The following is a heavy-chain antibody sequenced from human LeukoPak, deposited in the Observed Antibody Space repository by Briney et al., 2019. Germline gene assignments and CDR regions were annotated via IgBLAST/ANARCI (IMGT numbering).Heavy chain of an antibody. Sequence: PGGSLRLSCAASGFTFSSYSMNWVRQAPGKGLEWVSYISSSSSTIYYADSVKGRFTISRDNAKNSLYLQMNSLRDEDTAVYYCARSSPYCSGGSCFDCWGQGTLVTVSS. CDR3: ARSSPYCSGGSCFDC. CDR2: ISSSSSTI. CDR1: GFTFSSYS. V-gene: IGHV3-48*02. D-gene: IGHD2-15*01. J-gene: IGHJ4*02.